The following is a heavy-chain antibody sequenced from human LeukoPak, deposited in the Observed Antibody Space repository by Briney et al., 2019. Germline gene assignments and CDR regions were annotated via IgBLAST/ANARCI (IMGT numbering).Heavy chain of an antibody. V-gene: IGHV3-48*04. CDR3: ATSGYCSGGSCSPQYYYYGMDV. J-gene: IGHJ6*02. CDR1: GFTFSSYS. Sequence: GRSLRLSCAASGFTFSSYSMNWVRQAPGKGLEWVSYISSSSSTIYYADSVKGRFTISRDNAQNSLYLQMNSLRAEDTAVYYCATSGYCSGGSCSPQYYYYGMDVWGQGTTVTVSS. D-gene: IGHD2-15*01. CDR2: ISSSSSTI.